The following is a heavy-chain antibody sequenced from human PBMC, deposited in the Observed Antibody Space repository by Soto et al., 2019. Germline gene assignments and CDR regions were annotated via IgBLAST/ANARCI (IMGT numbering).Heavy chain of an antibody. CDR1: GVSLNTADTW. V-gene: IGHV4-30-4*01. CDR2: YHSGGST. Sequence: QVQLQESGSGLVKPSQSLSLTCTVSGVSLNTADTWWSWIRQSPGKGLEFIGYYHSGGSTYYDASFRSRVIISPVSSNIQFSLKLSSVTVADTDVYFCVRSRQMESGNDYGLDVWGQGTTVTVSS. J-gene: IGHJ6*02. CDR3: VRSRQMESGNDYGLDV. D-gene: IGHD1-1*01.